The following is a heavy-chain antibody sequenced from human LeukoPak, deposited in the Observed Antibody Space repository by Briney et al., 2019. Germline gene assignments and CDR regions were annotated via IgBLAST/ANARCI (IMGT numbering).Heavy chain of an antibody. CDR3: ARVTGPGSYGDWYFDP. V-gene: IGHV1-69*05. Sequence: ASVKVSCKASGGTFSSYAISWVRQAPGQGLEWMGGIIPIFGTANYAQKFQGRVTITTDESTSTAYMELSSLRSEDTAVYYCARVTGPGSYGDWYFDPWGRGTLVTVSS. CDR2: IIPIFGTA. J-gene: IGHJ2*01. CDR1: GGTFSSYA. D-gene: IGHD5-18*01.